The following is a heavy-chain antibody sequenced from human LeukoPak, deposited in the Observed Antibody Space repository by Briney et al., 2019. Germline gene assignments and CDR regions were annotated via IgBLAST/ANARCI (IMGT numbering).Heavy chain of an antibody. D-gene: IGHD3-22*01. CDR1: GFIFSSYW. V-gene: IGHV3-7*01. J-gene: IGHJ4*02. Sequence: PGGSLRLSCAASGFIFSSYWMSWVRQAPGRGLEWVANIKQDGSEKYYVDSVKGRFTISRDNAKNSLYLQMNSLRAEDTAVYYCARFPPQWYYDSSGYPYWGQGTLVTVSS. CDR2: IKQDGSEK. CDR3: ARFPPQWYYDSSGYPY.